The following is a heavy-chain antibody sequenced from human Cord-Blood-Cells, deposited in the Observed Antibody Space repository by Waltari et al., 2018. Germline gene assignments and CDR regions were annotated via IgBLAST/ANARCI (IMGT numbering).Heavy chain of an antibody. CDR2: IKSKTDGGTT. D-gene: IGHD3-10*01. Sequence: EVQLVESGGGLVKPGGSLRLSCAASGFTFSNAWMSGVRQAPGKGLEWVGRIKSKTDGGTTDYAAPVKGRFTISRDDSKNTLYLQMNSLKTEDTAVYYCTTGDMVRGVIDYWGQGTLVTVSS. CDR1: GFTFSNAW. CDR3: TTGDMVRGVIDY. V-gene: IGHV3-15*01. J-gene: IGHJ4*02.